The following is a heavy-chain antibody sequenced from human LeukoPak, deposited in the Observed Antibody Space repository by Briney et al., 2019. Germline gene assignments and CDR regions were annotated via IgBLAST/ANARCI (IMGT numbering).Heavy chain of an antibody. J-gene: IGHJ4*02. CDR1: GYSISSGYY. Sequence: SETLSLTCAVSGYSISSGYYWGWIRQPPGKGLEWIGSIYHSGSTYYNPSLKSRVTISVDTSKNQSSLKLSSVTAANTAVYYCARLSMDYWGQGTLVTVSS. D-gene: IGHD3-16*02. CDR2: IYHSGST. V-gene: IGHV4-38-2*01. CDR3: ARLSMDY.